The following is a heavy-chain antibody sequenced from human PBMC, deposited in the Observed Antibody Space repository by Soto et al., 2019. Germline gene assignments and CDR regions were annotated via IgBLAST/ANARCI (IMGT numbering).Heavy chain of an antibody. J-gene: IGHJ5*02. D-gene: IGHD4-17*01. CDR3: ARHVGDHDAGSWFDP. CDR2: IYPGDSDT. V-gene: IGHV5-51*01. CDR1: GYSFANYW. Sequence: HGESLKFSCTGSGYSFANYWFGWVRQMPGKGLEWMGIIYPGDSDTKYSPSFQGQVTISADKSISTAYLQWSSLKASDTAIYYCARHVGDHDAGSWFDPWGQGTLVTVSS.